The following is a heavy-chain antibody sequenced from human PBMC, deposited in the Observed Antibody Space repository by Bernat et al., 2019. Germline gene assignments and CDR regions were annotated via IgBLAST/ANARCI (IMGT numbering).Heavy chain of an antibody. CDR3: ATDHSVDDAFDI. V-gene: IGHV1-2*02. D-gene: IGHD2-21*01. Sequence: QVQLVQSGAEVKKPGASVKVSCKASGYTFTGYYMHWVRQASGQGLEWMGWINPKNGGTSYAQNFQGRVTMTRDTSTSTAYMELSRLRSDDTAVYYCATDHSVDDAFDIWGQGTLVTVSS. CDR2: INPKNGGT. CDR1: GYTFTGYY. J-gene: IGHJ3*02.